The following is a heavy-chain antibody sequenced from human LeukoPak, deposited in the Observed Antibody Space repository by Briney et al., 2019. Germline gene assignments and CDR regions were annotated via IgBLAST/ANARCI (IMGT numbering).Heavy chain of an antibody. CDR1: GFTFSRYA. CDR2: ISGGGTST. J-gene: IGHJ4*02. V-gene: IGHV3-23*01. D-gene: IGHD3-16*02. CDR3: AYLWGSHRSPFGH. Sequence: GGSLRLPCAASGFTFSRYAMNWVRQAPGKGLEWVSSISGGGTSTHYADSVKGRFTISRDDSKNTLYLQMSSLRAEDTALYYCAYLWGSHRSPFGHWGQGTLVTVTS.